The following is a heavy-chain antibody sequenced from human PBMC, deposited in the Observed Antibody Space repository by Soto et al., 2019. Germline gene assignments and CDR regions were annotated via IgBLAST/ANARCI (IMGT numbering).Heavy chain of an antibody. Sequence: KESGPTLVKPTQTLTLTCTFSGFSLSSGGAGVGWIRQPPGNGLEWLALIYWNDDKRYSPSLKSRLTITKDTSKNQVVLLMTDMDPVDTATYYCTHRGDGDYPRDNWFDTLGQGTLFTVSS. D-gene: IGHD4-17*01. V-gene: IGHV2-5*01. CDR3: THRGDGDYPRDNWFDT. CDR2: IYWNDDK. J-gene: IGHJ5*02. CDR1: GFSLSSGGAG.